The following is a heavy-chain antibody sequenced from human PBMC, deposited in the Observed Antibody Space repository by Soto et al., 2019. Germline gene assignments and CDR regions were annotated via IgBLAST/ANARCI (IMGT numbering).Heavy chain of an antibody. CDR1: GFTFSSYW. J-gene: IGHJ4*02. V-gene: IGHV3-7*01. Sequence: EVQLVESGGGLVQPGGSLRLSCAASGFTFSSYWMSWVRQAPGKGLEWVANIKQDGSEKYYVDSVKGRFTISRDNAKNSLYLQMNSVRAEDTAVYYCARVRPTMARGVMCSFDYWGQGTLVTVSS. CDR2: IKQDGSEK. CDR3: ARVRPTMARGVMCSFDY. D-gene: IGHD3-10*01.